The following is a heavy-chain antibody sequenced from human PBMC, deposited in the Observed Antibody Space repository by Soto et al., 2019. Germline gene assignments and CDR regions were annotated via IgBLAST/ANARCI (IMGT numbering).Heavy chain of an antibody. CDR1: GFTFSSYS. Sequence: GSLRLSCAASGFTFSSYSMNWVRQAPGKGLEWVSYISSSSSTIYYADSVKGRFTISRDNAKNSLYLQMNSLRDEDTAVYYCARARSMVRGVSWEYYYYGMDVWGQGTTVTVSS. CDR2: ISSSSSTI. J-gene: IGHJ6*02. V-gene: IGHV3-48*02. D-gene: IGHD3-10*01. CDR3: ARARSMVRGVSWEYYYYGMDV.